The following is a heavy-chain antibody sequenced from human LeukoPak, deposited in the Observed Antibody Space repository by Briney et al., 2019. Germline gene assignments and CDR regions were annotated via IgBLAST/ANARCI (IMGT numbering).Heavy chain of an antibody. Sequence: GASVKVSCKASGYTFTRYDINWVRQATGQGLEWMGRMNPNSGNTGYAQKFQGRVTMTRNTSISTAYMELSSLRSEDTAVYYCASVCGSSCPRYFDYWGQGTLVTVSS. CDR2: MNPNSGNT. D-gene: IGHD6-13*01. J-gene: IGHJ4*02. CDR1: GYTFTRYD. V-gene: IGHV1-8*01. CDR3: ASVCGSSCPRYFDY.